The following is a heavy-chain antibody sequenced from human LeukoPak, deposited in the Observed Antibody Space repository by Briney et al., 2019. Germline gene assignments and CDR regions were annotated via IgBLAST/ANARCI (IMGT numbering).Heavy chain of an antibody. CDR2: LSSNGDCT. Sequence: GGSLRLSCAASGFTFTSYAMHWVRQAPGKGLEHVSTLSSNGDCTYYANSVKGRFTISRDNSRNTLYLQMGSLRAEDTAVYYCARGSDGSCYSSCNQWGQGTLVTVSS. J-gene: IGHJ4*02. V-gene: IGHV3-64*01. D-gene: IGHD2-15*01. CDR3: ARGSDGSCYSSCNQ. CDR1: GFTFTSYA.